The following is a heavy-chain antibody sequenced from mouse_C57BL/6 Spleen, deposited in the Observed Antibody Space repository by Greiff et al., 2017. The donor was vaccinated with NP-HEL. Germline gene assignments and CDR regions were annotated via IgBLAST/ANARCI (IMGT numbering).Heavy chain of an antibody. V-gene: IGHV5-17*01. D-gene: IGHD4-1*01. CDR1: GFTFSDYG. CDR3: ARSLGPPLDD. Sequence: EVKLVESGGGLVKPGGSLKLSCAASGFTFSDYGMHWVRQAPEKGLEWVAYISSGSSTIYYADTVKGRFTISRDNAKNTLFLQMTSLRSEDTAMYYCARSLGPPLDDWGQGTTLTVSS. CDR2: ISSGSSTI. J-gene: IGHJ2*01.